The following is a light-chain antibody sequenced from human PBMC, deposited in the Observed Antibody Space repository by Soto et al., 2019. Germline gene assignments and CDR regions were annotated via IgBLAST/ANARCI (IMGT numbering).Light chain of an antibody. V-gene: IGLV7-46*01. CDR3: LLSYNAARV. Sequence: QAVVTQEPSLTVSPGGTVTLTCGSSTGAVTSNHHPYWFQQKAGQAPRTLIYDTSNTHSWTPARFSGSLLGDNAALTLSGAQPEDEAQYYCLLSYNAARVFGGGTKLTVL. J-gene: IGLJ2*01. CDR2: DTS. CDR1: TGAVTSNHH.